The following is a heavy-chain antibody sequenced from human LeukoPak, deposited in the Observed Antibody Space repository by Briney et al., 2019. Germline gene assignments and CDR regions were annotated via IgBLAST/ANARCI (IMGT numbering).Heavy chain of an antibody. CDR2: MNPNSGNT. J-gene: IGHJ6*03. CDR3: ARARTIFGVVPMDV. CDR1: GYTFTSYD. V-gene: IGHV1-8*03. Sequence: GASVKVSCKASGYTFTSYDINWVRQAPGQGLEWMGWMNPNSGNTGYAQKFQGRVTITRNTSISTAYMELSSLRSEDTAVYYCARARTIFGVVPMDVWGKGTTVTVSS. D-gene: IGHD3-3*01.